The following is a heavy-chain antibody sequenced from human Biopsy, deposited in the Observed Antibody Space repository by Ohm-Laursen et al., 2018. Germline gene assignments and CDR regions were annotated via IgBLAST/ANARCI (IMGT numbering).Heavy chain of an antibody. D-gene: IGHD3-22*01. V-gene: IGHV1-69*06. CDR2: IIPLFGTT. CDR1: GGTFSDYA. J-gene: IGHJ4*02. CDR3: ARDTKWLASGPIDY. Sequence: SSVKVSCKTSGGTFSDYAISWLRQAPGQGLEWMGGIIPLFGTTNYAQKFQGRVTITADKSTGTAYMGLSSLRSEYTAVYYCARDTKWLASGPIDYWGQGALVTVSS.